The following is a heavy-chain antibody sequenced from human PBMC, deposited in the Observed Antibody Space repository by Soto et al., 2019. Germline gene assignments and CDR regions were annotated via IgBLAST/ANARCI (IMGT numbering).Heavy chain of an antibody. V-gene: IGHV3-66*01. CDR3: ARDLAQSYFDL. CDR2: IYSGGST. CDR1: GFTVSSNY. J-gene: IGHJ2*01. Sequence: EVQLVESGGGLVQPGGSLRLSCAASGFTVSSNYMSWVRQAPGKGLEWVSVIYSGGSTYYADSVKGRFTISRDNSKNTLYLQMNSLRAEDTAVYYCARDLAQSYFDLWGRGTPFTVSS.